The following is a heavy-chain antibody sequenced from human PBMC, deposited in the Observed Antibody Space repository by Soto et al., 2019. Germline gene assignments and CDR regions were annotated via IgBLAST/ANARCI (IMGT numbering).Heavy chain of an antibody. CDR3: AKGGEVSYYYYYGMDV. D-gene: IGHD2-21*01. V-gene: IGHV3-23*04. Sequence: EVQLVESGGGLVQPGRSLRLSCAASGFTFDDYAMHWVRQAPGKGLEWVSAISGSGGSTYYADSVKGRFTISRDNSKNTLYLQMNSLRAEDTAVYYCAKGGEVSYYYYYGMDVWGQGTTVTVSS. CDR1: GFTFDDYA. CDR2: ISGSGGST. J-gene: IGHJ6*02.